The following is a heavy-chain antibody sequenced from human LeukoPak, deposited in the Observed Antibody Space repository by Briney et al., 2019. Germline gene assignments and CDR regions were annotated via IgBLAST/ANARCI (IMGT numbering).Heavy chain of an antibody. V-gene: IGHV4-39*01. D-gene: IGHD2-21*01. CDR3: ARQRSVVDNWFDP. J-gene: IGHJ5*02. CDR2: IYYSGST. Sequence: SETLSLTCTVSGGSVSSSSYYWGWIGQPPGKGLEWIGSIYYSGSTYYNPSLKSRVTISVDTSKNQFSLKLSSVTAADTAVYYCARQRSVVDNWFDPWGQGTLVTVSS. CDR1: GGSVSSSSYY.